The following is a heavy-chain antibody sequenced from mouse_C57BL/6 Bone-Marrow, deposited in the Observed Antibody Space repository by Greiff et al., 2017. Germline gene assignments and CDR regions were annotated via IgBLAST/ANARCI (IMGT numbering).Heavy chain of an antibody. CDR1: GFSLTSYG. V-gene: IGHV2-6*01. J-gene: IGHJ3*01. CDR3: ATIQRKFAY. Sequence: VKLVESGPGLVAPSQSLSITCTVSGFSLTSYGVDWVRQSPGKGLEWLGVIWGVGSTNYNSALKSRLSISKDNSKSQVFLKMNSLQTDDTAMYYCATIQRKFAYWGQGTLVTVSA. CDR2: IWGVGST.